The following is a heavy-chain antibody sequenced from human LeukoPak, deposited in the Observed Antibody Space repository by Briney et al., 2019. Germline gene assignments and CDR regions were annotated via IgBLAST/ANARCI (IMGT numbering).Heavy chain of an antibody. CDR2: IYTSGST. CDR1: GGSISSYY. V-gene: IGHV4-4*07. CDR3: ARDWGLGYCSSTSCYDAFDI. D-gene: IGHD2-2*01. Sequence: SETLSLTCTVSGGSISSYYWSWIRQPAGKGLEWIGRIYTSGSTNYNPSLKSRVTMSVDTSKNQFSLKLSSVTAADTAVYYCARDWGLGYCSSTSCYDAFDIWGQGTMVTVSS. J-gene: IGHJ3*02.